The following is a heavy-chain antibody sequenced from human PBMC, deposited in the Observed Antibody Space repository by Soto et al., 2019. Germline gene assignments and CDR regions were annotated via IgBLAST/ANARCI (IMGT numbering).Heavy chain of an antibody. CDR2: IYPGDSDT. Sequence: GESLKISCKASGYSFATNWIGRVRQVPGKGLEWMGIIYPGDSDTRYSPSFQGQVTISADKSISTAYLQWSSLKASDTAMYYCARHYGGRCDYWGQGTLVTVSS. CDR1: GYSFATNW. D-gene: IGHD2-15*01. J-gene: IGHJ4*02. CDR3: ARHYGGRCDY. V-gene: IGHV5-51*01.